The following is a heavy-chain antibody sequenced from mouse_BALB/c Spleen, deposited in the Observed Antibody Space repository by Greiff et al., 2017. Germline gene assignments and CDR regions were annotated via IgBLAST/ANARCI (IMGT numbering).Heavy chain of an antibody. Sequence: EVMLVESGGGLVQPGGSRKLSCAASGFTFSSFGMHWVRQAPEKGLEWVAYISSGSSTIYYADTVKGRFTISRDNPKNTLFLQMTSLRSEDTAMYYCARGTGTLAWFAYWGQGTLVTVSA. D-gene: IGHD4-1*01. CDR2: ISSGSSTI. J-gene: IGHJ3*01. CDR1: GFTFSSFG. CDR3: ARGTGTLAWFAY. V-gene: IGHV5-17*02.